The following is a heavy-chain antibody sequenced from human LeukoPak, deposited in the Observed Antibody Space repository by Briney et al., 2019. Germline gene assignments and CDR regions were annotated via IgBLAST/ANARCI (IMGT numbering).Heavy chain of an antibody. CDR2: ISGSGVI. V-gene: IGHV4-4*07. CDR1: GVSISSYN. CDR3: ARDSGATGKVKFYP. D-gene: IGHD3-10*01. J-gene: IGHJ5*02. Sequence: PSETLSLTCAVSGVSISSYNLSWIRQSAGMGLEWIWRISGSGVITYNPSLKSRVILSLDTTNNHFSLKLISVTAANTGVYYGARDSGATGKVKFYPGGKEMLVTVST.